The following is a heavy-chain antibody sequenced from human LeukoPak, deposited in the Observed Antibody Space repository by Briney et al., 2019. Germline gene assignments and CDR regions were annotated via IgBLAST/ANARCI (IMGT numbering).Heavy chain of an antibody. D-gene: IGHD5-18*01. CDR3: ARAIGYSLDY. J-gene: IGHJ4*02. CDR1: GDSISSFW. V-gene: IGHV4-59*01. Sequence: PSETLSLTCTVSGDSISSFWWNWIRQPPGKGLEWIGCIHYSGSTKYNPSLKSRVAISVDTSKNQFSLKLTSVTAADTAVYYCARAIGYSLDYWGQGTLVTVSS. CDR2: IHYSGST.